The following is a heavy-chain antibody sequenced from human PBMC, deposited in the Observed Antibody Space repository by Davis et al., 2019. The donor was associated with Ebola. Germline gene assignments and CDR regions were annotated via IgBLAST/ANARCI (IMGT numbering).Heavy chain of an antibody. Sequence: SETLSLTCNVSGGSLTDNFWSWIRQPPGKGLEWIGYIYSSGTTSSNPSLNSRVTISADTSTNQLFLKLTSVTAADTAVYYCARGIKVTSYYYWYFDLWGRGTLVTVSS. J-gene: IGHJ2*01. CDR2: IYSSGTT. D-gene: IGHD3-10*01. CDR3: ARGIKVTSYYYWYFDL. V-gene: IGHV4-59*08. CDR1: GGSLTDNF.